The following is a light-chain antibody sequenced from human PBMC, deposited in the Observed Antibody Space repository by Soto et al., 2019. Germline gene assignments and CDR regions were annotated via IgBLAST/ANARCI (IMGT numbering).Light chain of an antibody. CDR2: LGS. J-gene: IGKJ2*01. V-gene: IGKV2-28*01. CDR3: MQALQTPYT. CDR1: QSLLHSYGDNY. Sequence: DIVMTQSPLSLPVTAGEPASISCRSSQSLLHSYGDNYLDWYLQKPGQSPQLLIYLGSNRASGVPDRFSGSGSGTDFTLKISRVEAEDVGVYYCMQALQTPYTFGQGTKLEI.